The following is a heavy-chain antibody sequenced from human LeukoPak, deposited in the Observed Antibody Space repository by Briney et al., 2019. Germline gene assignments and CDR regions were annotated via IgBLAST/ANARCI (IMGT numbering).Heavy chain of an antibody. V-gene: IGHV3-30*18. J-gene: IGHJ6*03. CDR1: GFTFSSYG. D-gene: IGHD3-10*01. Sequence: TGGSLRLFCAASGFTFSSYGMHWVRQAPGKGLEWVAVISYDGSNKYYADSVKGRFTISRDNSKNTLYLQMHSLRAEDTAVYYCGKEGPGSGYYYYMNVWGKGTTVTVSS. CDR3: GKEGPGSGYYYYMNV. CDR2: ISYDGSNK.